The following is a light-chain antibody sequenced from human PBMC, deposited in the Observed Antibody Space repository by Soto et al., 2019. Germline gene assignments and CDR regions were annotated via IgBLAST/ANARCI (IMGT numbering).Light chain of an antibody. CDR1: KLGDKY. J-gene: IGLJ2*01. CDR2: QDS. Sequence: SYELTQPPSVSVSPGQTASITCSGDKLGDKYACWYQQKPGQSPVLVIYQDSKRPSGIPERFSGSNSGNTATLTIRGTQAMDEADYYCQAWDSSFVVFGGGTKLTVL. CDR3: QAWDSSFVV. V-gene: IGLV3-1*01.